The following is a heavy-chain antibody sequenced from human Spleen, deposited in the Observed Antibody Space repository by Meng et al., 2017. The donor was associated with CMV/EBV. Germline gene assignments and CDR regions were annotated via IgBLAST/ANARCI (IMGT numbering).Heavy chain of an antibody. CDR2: ISYDGSNK. CDR1: GFTFSSYA. Sequence: GESLKISCAASGFTFSSYAMHWVRQAPGKGLEWVAVISYDGSNKYYADSVKGRFTISRDNSKNTLYLQMNSLRAEDTAVYFCAREGGGRYYDSSNYPLGFDYWGQGTLVTVSS. J-gene: IGHJ4*02. CDR3: AREGGGRYYDSSNYPLGFDY. V-gene: IGHV3-30*04. D-gene: IGHD3-22*01.